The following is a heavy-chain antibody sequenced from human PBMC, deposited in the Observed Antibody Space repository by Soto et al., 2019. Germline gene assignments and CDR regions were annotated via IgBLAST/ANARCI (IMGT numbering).Heavy chain of an antibody. D-gene: IGHD2-15*01. CDR2: IYYSGST. Sequence: QVQLQESGPGLVKPSETLSLTCTVSGGSISSYYWSWIRQPPGKGLEWIGYIYYSGSTNYNPSLNSRVTISVDTSKTQFSLKLRSVSAADTAVYYCARRYGGTFDYWGQGTLVTVSS. CDR3: ARRYGGTFDY. V-gene: IGHV4-59*08. CDR1: GGSISSYY. J-gene: IGHJ4*02.